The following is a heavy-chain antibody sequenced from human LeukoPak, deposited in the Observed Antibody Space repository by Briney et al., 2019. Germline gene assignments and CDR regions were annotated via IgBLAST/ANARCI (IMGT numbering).Heavy chain of an antibody. J-gene: IGHJ4*02. Sequence: ASVKVSCMASGYTFTGYYMHWVRQAPGQGLEWMGWINPNSGGTNYAQKFQGRVTMTEDTSTDTAYMGLSSLRSDDTAVYYCARDVRTVVYSSSWPNFDYWGQGTLVTVSS. V-gene: IGHV1-2*02. CDR3: ARDVRTVVYSSSWPNFDY. D-gene: IGHD6-13*01. CDR2: INPNSGGT. CDR1: GYTFTGYY.